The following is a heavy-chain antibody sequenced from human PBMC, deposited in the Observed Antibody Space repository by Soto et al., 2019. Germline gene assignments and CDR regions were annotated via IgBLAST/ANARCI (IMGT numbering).Heavy chain of an antibody. V-gene: IGHV4-30-4*01. CDR1: GASVAAGSYY. J-gene: IGHJ5*02. D-gene: IGHD5-12*01. Sequence: PSETLSLTCSVSGASVAAGSYYWSWLRQPPGKGLEWIGYIPSRGRPFYNPSLMSRGTISADTSKNQLSLQLTSVTAADTAVYYCARDQYSGYDFALWGQGTLVTVPS. CDR2: IPSRGRP. CDR3: ARDQYSGYDFAL.